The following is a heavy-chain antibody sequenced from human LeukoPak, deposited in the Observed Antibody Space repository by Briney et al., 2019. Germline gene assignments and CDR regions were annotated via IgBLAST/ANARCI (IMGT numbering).Heavy chain of an antibody. CDR2: MNPNTGST. J-gene: IGHJ5*02. V-gene: IGHV1-8*03. CDR3: GSGESPSSPYDH. CDR1: GYTFNIHD. Sequence: ASIKLSRKASGYTFNIHDINWVRQATGQRLEWMGWMNPNTGSTAYSQKFQRRVSITRNTSTSTAYMELSSLVSEDTAVYYCGSGESPSSPYDHWGQGTLVTVSS.